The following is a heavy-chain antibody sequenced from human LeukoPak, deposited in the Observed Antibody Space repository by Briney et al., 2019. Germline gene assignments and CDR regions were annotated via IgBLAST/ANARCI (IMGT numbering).Heavy chain of an antibody. V-gene: IGHV3-9*01. Sequence: PGRSLRLSCAASGFTFDDYAMHWVRQAPGRGLEWVSGISWNSGSIVYADSVKGRFTISRDNAKNSLYLQMNSQRAEDTALYYCAASPDYGDGAGFDYWGQGTLVAVSS. CDR3: AASPDYGDGAGFDY. CDR2: ISWNSGSI. J-gene: IGHJ4*02. D-gene: IGHD4-17*01. CDR1: GFTFDDYA.